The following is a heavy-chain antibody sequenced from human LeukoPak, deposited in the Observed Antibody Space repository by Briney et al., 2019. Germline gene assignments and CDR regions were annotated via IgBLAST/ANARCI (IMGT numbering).Heavy chain of an antibody. CDR1: GYTLTSYA. CDR3: ARDGGYSGYDFFDY. D-gene: IGHD5-12*01. V-gene: IGHV1-3*01. Sequence: ASVKVSYKASGYTLTSYAMHWVRQAPGQRGEWMGWINAGNGNTKYSQKFQGRVTITRDTSASTAYMELSSLRSEDTAMYYCARDGGYSGYDFFDYWGQGTLVTVSS. J-gene: IGHJ4*02. CDR2: INAGNGNT.